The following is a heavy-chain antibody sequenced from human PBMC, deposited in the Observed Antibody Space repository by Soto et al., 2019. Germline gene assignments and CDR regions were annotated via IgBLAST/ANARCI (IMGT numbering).Heavy chain of an antibody. J-gene: IGHJ4*02. Sequence: LRLSCAASGFTFSSYAMSWVRQAPGKGLEWVSAISGSGGSTYYADSVKGRFTISRDNSKNTLYLQMNSLRAEDTAVYYCAKAKRDSSSSQLYYFDYWGQGTLVTVSS. CDR2: ISGSGGST. CDR1: GFTFSSYA. V-gene: IGHV3-23*01. CDR3: AKAKRDSSSSQLYYFDY. D-gene: IGHD6-6*01.